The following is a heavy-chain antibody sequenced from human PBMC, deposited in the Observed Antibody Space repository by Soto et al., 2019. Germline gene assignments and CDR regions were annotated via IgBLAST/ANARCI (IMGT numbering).Heavy chain of an antibody. CDR3: ARSRRGLDY. D-gene: IGHD3-10*01. CDR2: ISSSSSTI. CDR1: GFTFSSYS. Sequence: GGSLRLSCAASGFTFSSYSMNWVRQAPGKGLEWVSYISSSSSTIYYADSVKGRFTISRDNAKNSLYLQMNSLRAEDTAVYYCARSRRGLDYWGQGTLVTVSS. J-gene: IGHJ4*02. V-gene: IGHV3-48*01.